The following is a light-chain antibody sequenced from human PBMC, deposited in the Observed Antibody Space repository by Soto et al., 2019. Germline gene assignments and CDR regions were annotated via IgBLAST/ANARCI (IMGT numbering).Light chain of an antibody. CDR1: QGVLDSSNNKNY. J-gene: IGKJ1*01. Sequence: DIVMTQSPDSLAVSLGERATINCKSSQGVLDSSNNKNYLAWYQQKPGQPPKLLIYWASTRESGVPDRFSGSGSGTDFTLTISSLQAEDVAFYYCQQYYSIPWTFGQGTKVEIK. V-gene: IGKV4-1*01. CDR2: WAS. CDR3: QQYYSIPWT.